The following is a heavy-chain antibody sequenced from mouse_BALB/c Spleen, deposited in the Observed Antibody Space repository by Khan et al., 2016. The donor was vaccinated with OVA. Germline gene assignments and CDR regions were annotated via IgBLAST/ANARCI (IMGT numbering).Heavy chain of an antibody. J-gene: IGHJ3*01. D-gene: IGHD2-3*01. CDR3: ARGGYSPWFAY. CDR1: GFNIKDYY. Sequence: IQLVQSGAELVRPGALVNLSCKTSGFNIKDYYMHWVKQRPEQGLVWIGRIDPENGNNIYDPKFQGKASITSDTSSNTAYLQLSSLTSEDTAVYYCARGGYSPWFAYWGQGTLVTVSA. V-gene: IGHV14-1*02. CDR2: IDPENGNN.